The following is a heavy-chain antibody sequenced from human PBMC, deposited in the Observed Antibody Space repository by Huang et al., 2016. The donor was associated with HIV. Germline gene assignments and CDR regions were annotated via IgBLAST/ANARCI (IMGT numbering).Heavy chain of an antibody. CDR2: IKRKPDGGTT. CDR1: GFTFSNAW. D-gene: IGHD3-22*01. J-gene: IGHJ4*02. Sequence: EVQLVESGGALVKPGGSLRLSCAASGFTFSNAWMSWVRQAAGKGLEWVGRIKRKPDGGTTDYAAPVKGRFTISRDDSKNTLYLQMKSLKTEDTAVYYCTTDLDSSGPKWGQGTLVTVSS. V-gene: IGHV3-15*02. CDR3: TTDLDSSGPK.